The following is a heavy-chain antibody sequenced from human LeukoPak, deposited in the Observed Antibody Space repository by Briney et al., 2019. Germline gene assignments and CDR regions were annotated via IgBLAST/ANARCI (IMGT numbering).Heavy chain of an antibody. D-gene: IGHD3-16*02. J-gene: IGHJ4*02. CDR3: ARDIEDY. CDR1: GFTFSNYA. V-gene: IGHV3-23*01. Sequence: GGSLRLSCAASGFTFSNYAMNWVRQAPGKGLEWVSAISGSGGSTYYADSVKGRFTISRDNAKNSLYLQMNSLRAEDTAVYYCARDIEDYWGQGTLVTVSS. CDR2: ISGSGGST.